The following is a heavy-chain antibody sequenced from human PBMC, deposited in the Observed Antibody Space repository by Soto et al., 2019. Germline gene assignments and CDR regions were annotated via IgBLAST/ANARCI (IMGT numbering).Heavy chain of an antibody. J-gene: IGHJ6*02. CDR2: INAGNGNT. CDR3: ARDLITVTTIYYYYGMDV. CDR1: GYTFTSYA. D-gene: IGHD4-17*01. Sequence: QVQLVQSGAEVKKPGASVKVSCKASGYTFTSYAMHWVRQAPGQRLEWMGWINAGNGNTKYSQKFQGRGTITRDTSASTAYMELSSLRSEDTAVYYCARDLITVTTIYYYYGMDVWGQGTTVTVSS. V-gene: IGHV1-3*01.